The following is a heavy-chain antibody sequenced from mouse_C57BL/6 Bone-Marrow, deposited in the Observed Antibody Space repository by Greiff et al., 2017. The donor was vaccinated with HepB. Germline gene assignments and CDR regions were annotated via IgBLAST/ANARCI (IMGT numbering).Heavy chain of an antibody. V-gene: IGHV1-64*01. Sequence: QVQLKQPGAELVKPGASVKLSCKASGYTFTSYWMHWVKQRPGQGLEWIGMIHPNSGSTNYNEKFKSKATLTVDKSSSTAYMQLSSLTSEDSAVYYCARGLLSYYYAMDYWGQGTSVTVSS. CDR3: ARGLLSYYYAMDY. D-gene: IGHD2-10*01. CDR1: GYTFTSYW. CDR2: IHPNSGST. J-gene: IGHJ4*01.